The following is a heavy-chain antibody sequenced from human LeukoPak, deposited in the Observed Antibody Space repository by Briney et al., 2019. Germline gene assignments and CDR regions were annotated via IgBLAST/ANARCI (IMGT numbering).Heavy chain of an antibody. D-gene: IGHD5-18*01. CDR2: IIPIFGTA. CDR3: ARDERHRLLKYVDTAMDPTRYYYYMDV. Sequence: GASVKVSCKASGGTFSSYAISWVRQAPGQGLEWMGGIIPIFGTANYAQKFQGRVTITADESTSTAYMELSSLRSEDTAVYYCARDERHRLLKYVDTAMDPTRYYYYMDVWGKGTTVTVSS. CDR1: GGTFSSYA. J-gene: IGHJ6*03. V-gene: IGHV1-69*13.